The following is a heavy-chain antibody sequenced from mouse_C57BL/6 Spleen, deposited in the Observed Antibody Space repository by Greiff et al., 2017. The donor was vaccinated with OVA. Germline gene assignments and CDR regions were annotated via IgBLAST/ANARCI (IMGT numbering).Heavy chain of an antibody. CDR2: INPSTGGT. V-gene: IGHV1-42*01. J-gene: IGHJ1*03. CDR3: ARRKTGYYGSSPYWYFDV. Sequence: VQLQQSGPELVKPGASVKISCKASGYSFTGYYMNWVKQSPEKSLEWIGEINPSTGGTTYNQKFKAKATLTVDKSSSTAYMQLKSLTSEDSAVYYCARRKTGYYGSSPYWYFDVWGTGTTVTVSS. CDR1: GYSFTGYY. D-gene: IGHD1-1*01.